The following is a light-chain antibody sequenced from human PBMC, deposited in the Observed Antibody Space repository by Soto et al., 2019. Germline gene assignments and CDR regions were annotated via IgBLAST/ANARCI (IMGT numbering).Light chain of an antibody. Sequence: QSVLTQPPSTSGTPGQRVTISCSGASSNIGSNTVSWYQHLPGTAPKLLIYYNNQRPSGVPDRFSGSRSGTSASLAITGLQSGDDAYYYCAAWDDSLNGVVFGGGTKVTVL. V-gene: IGLV1-44*01. CDR1: SSNIGSNT. J-gene: IGLJ2*01. CDR2: YNN. CDR3: AAWDDSLNGVV.